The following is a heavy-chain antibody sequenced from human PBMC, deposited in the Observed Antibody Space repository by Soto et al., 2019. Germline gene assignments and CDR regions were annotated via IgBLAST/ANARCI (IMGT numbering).Heavy chain of an antibody. Sequence: PSETLCLSCTVSGGSINTFCWSWVRQPAGKGLEWIGRIFSSGSTSFNPSLESRVAMSVDTSKNHFSLNLSSVTAADMAVYYCAREGSYSAYNFAHGIQLWSFDFWGQGALVTVS. V-gene: IGHV4-4*07. CDR1: GGSINTFC. CDR3: AREGSYSAYNFAHGIQLWSFDF. D-gene: IGHD5-12*01. J-gene: IGHJ4*02. CDR2: IFSSGST.